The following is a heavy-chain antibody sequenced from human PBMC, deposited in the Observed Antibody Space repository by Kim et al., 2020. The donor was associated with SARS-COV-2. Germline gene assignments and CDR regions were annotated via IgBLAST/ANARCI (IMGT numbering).Heavy chain of an antibody. Sequence: DAVRSRFTISSDNAKSSLYLQMNSLRAEDTAVYYCARDLPKLYYYYYGMDVWGQGTTVTVSS. V-gene: IGHV3-48*01. J-gene: IGHJ6*01. CDR3: ARDLPKLYYYYYGMDV.